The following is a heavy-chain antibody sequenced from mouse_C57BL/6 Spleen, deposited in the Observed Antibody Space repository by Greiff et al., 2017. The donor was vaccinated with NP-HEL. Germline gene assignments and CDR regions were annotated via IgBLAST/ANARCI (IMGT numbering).Heavy chain of an antibody. CDR1: GYTFTEYT. D-gene: IGHD4-1*01. J-gene: IGHJ2*01. V-gene: IGHV1-62-2*01. CDR3: ARHEEMLGRGYYFAY. CDR2: FYPGSGSI. Sequence: QVQLKQSGAELVKPGASVKLSCKASGYTFTEYTIHWVKQRSGQGLEWIGWFYPGSGSIKSNEKFKDKATLTAAKSSSTVYMALSRLTSQDSAVYFGARHEEMLGRGYYFAYWGQGTTLTVSS.